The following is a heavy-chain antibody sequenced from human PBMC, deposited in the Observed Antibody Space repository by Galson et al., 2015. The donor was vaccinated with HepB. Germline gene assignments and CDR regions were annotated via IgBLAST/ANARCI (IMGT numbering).Heavy chain of an antibody. J-gene: IGHJ6*02. V-gene: IGHV3-30-3*01. D-gene: IGHD6-6*01. Sequence: SLRLSCAASGFTFSSYAMHWVRQAPGKGLEWVAVISYDGSNKYYADSVKGRFTISRDNSKNTLYLQMNSLRAEDTAVYYCARAGPYSSSSGVEDYYYYGMDVWGQGTTVTVSS. CDR2: ISYDGSNK. CDR1: GFTFSSYA. CDR3: ARAGPYSSSSGVEDYYYYGMDV.